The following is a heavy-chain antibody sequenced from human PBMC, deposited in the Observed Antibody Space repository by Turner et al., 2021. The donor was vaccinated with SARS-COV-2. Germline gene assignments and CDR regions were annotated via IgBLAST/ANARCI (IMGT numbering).Heavy chain of an antibody. J-gene: IGHJ4*02. CDR1: GFTVSSNY. Sequence: EVQLVESGGGLIQPGGSLRLSCAAYGFTVSSNYMSRVGQAPGKVLKWVSVIYSGGSTYYTDSLKGRFTISRDNSKNTLYLQMNSLRAEDTAVYYCARDYGDYYFDYWGQGTLVTVSS. CDR3: ARDYGDYYFDY. CDR2: IYSGGST. D-gene: IGHD4-17*01. V-gene: IGHV3-53*01.